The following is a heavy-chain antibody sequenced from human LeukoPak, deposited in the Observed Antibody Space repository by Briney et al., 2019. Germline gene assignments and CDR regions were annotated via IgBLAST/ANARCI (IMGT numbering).Heavy chain of an antibody. Sequence: PGGSLRLSCAASGFTFSSYWMHWVRQAPGKGLVWVSRINSDGSSTSYADSVKGRFTISRDNAKNTLYLQMNSLRVEDTAVYYCARASYCDFWGGYPTDYWGQGTLVTVSS. CDR3: ARASYCDFWGGYPTDY. J-gene: IGHJ4*02. CDR1: GFTFSSYW. CDR2: INSDGSST. V-gene: IGHV3-74*01. D-gene: IGHD3-3*01.